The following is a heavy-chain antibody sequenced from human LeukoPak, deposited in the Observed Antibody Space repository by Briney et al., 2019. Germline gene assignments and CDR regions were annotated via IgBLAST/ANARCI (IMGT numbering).Heavy chain of an antibody. Sequence: GASVKVSCKASGYTFTGYYMHWVRQAPGQGLEWMGWINPNSGGTNYAQKFQGRVTMTRDTSSSTAYMELSRLRSDDTAVYYCAREGVATIGAGGYYYYGMDVWGQGTTVTVSS. D-gene: IGHD5-12*01. CDR3: AREGVATIGAGGYYYYGMDV. V-gene: IGHV1-2*02. CDR1: GYTFTGYY. J-gene: IGHJ6*02. CDR2: INPNSGGT.